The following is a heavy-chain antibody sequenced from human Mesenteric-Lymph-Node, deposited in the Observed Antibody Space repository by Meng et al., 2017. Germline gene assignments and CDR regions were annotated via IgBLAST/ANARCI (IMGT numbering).Heavy chain of an antibody. D-gene: IGHD3-10*01. CDR1: GGSLSGYY. CDR2: VYHNGVT. V-gene: IGHV4-34*02. CDR3: ARGGATPMIIKY. J-gene: IGHJ4*02. Sequence: QVQLKQWGADVLKPSETLSLTCAVDGGSLSGYYWRWIRQPPGKGLEWMGEVYHNGVTKYSPSLRSRVVISIDTSKNQFSLNLRSVSAADTAMYYCARGGATPMIIKYWGPGTLVTVSS.